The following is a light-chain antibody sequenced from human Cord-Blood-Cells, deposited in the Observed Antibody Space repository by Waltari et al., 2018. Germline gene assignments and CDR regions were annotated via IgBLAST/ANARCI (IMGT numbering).Light chain of an antibody. CDR2: DAS. Sequence: DIQMTQSPSSLSLSVGDRVTITCQASQDISNYFNWYQQKPGKAPKLLTYDASNLETGVPSRFSGSGSGTDFTFTISSLQPEDIATYYCQQYDNLPWAFGQGTKLEIK. J-gene: IGKJ2*01. CDR3: QQYDNLPWA. CDR1: QDISNY. V-gene: IGKV1-33*01.